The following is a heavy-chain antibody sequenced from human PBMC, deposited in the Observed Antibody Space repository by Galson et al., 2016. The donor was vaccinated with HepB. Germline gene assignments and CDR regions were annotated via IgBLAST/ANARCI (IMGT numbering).Heavy chain of an antibody. D-gene: IGHD1-26*01. Sequence: SVKVSCKASGYSFISYGISWVRQARGQGLEWMGWISTYNGNTNYEQKFKGRVTLTADISTSTAQMELRSLRSDDTAVYYCARDGTLSGSYYHFYCMDVWGQGTTVTVSS. CDR2: ISTYNGNT. CDR3: ARDGTLSGSYYHFYCMDV. CDR1: GYSFISYG. V-gene: IGHV1-18*01. J-gene: IGHJ6*02.